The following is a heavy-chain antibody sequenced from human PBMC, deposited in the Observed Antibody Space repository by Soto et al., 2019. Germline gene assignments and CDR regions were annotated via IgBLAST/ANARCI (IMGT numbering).Heavy chain of an antibody. CDR3: ARDTGPNGYNYYYFGMDV. D-gene: IGHD5-18*01. CDR2: VSYDGSDK. Sequence: GGSLRLSCAASGFTFSNYAMHWVRQAPGKGLEWVAVVSYDGSDKYNANSVKGRFTISRDNSKNTLYLQMNSLRAEDTAVYYCARDTGPNGYNYYYFGMDVWGQGTTVTVSS. V-gene: IGHV3-30-3*01. J-gene: IGHJ6*02. CDR1: GFTFSNYA.